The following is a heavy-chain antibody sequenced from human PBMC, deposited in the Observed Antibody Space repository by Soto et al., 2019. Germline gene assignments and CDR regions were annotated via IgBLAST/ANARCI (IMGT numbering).Heavy chain of an antibody. D-gene: IGHD3-22*01. CDR1: GFTFRGSA. CDR3: PRGAYASSDYSYFAY. CDR2: ITSKANSYAT. V-gene: IGHV3-73*01. J-gene: IGHJ4*02. Sequence: PGGSRRLACGASGFTFRGSAMHWVRQASGKGLAWVGRITSKANSYATAYAASVKGRFTISRDDSRNTAYLQMNSLKTEDTAVYYCPRGAYASSDYSYFAYWGQGTLVNVYS.